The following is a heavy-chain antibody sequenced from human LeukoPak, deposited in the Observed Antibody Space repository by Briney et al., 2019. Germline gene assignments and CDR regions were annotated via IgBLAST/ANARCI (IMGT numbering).Heavy chain of an antibody. J-gene: IGHJ4*02. Sequence: PGRSLRLSCAASGFTFSSYGMHWVRQAPGKGLEWVAVISYDGSKKYYADSVKGRFTISRDNSKNTLYLQMNSLRAEDTAVYYCAAGPAAPDYWGQGTLVTVSS. CDR2: ISYDGSKK. V-gene: IGHV3-30*03. CDR3: AAGPAAPDY. CDR1: GFTFSSYG. D-gene: IGHD2-2*01.